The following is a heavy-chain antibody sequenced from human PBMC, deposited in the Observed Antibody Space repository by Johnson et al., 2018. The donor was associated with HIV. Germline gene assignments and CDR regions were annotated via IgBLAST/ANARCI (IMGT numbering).Heavy chain of an antibody. CDR3: ARTGRAVAGTPHAFDI. D-gene: IGHD6-19*01. CDR1: GFTVSSNY. J-gene: IGHJ3*02. CDR2: IYSGGST. V-gene: IGHV3-66*01. Sequence: VQLVESGGGVVQPGRSLRLSCAASGFTVSSNYMSWVRQAPGKGLEWVSVIYSGGSTYYADSVKGRFTISRDNSKNTLYLQMNSLRAEDTAVYYCARTGRAVAGTPHAFDIWGQGTMVTVSS.